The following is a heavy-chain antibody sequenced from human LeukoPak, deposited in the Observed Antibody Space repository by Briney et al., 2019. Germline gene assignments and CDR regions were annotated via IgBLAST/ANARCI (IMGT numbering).Heavy chain of an antibody. CDR2: IIPISGTA. Sequence: ASVKVSCTASGYTFTSYDINWVRQATGQGLEWMGGIIPISGTANYAQKFQGRVTITADESTTTAYMELSSLRYEDTAVYYCARERQHYYGSGSYYNLFEYWGQGTLVTVSS. D-gene: IGHD3-10*01. CDR3: ARERQHYYGSGSYYNLFEY. CDR1: GYTFTSYD. J-gene: IGHJ4*02. V-gene: IGHV1-69*13.